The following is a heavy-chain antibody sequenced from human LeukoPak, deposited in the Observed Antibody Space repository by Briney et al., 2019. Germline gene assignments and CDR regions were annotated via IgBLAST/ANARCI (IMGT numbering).Heavy chain of an antibody. D-gene: IGHD3-10*01. Sequence: ASVKVSCKASGYTFTSYGISWVRQAPGQGLEWMGWISAYNGNTNYAQKLQGRVTMTTDTSTSTAYMELRSLRSDDTAVYYCAREEPRLLWFGELSRYGMDVRGQGTTVTVSS. CDR1: GYTFTSYG. V-gene: IGHV1-18*01. CDR2: ISAYNGNT. J-gene: IGHJ6*02. CDR3: AREEPRLLWFGELSRYGMDV.